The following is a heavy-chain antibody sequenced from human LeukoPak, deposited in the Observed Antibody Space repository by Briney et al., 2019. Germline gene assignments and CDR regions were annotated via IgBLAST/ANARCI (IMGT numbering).Heavy chain of an antibody. Sequence: PSETLSLTCTVSGSSISSYYWSWIRQPPGKGLEWIGYIYYSGSTNYNPSLKSRVTISVDTSKNQFSLRLSSVTAADTAVYYCARGIVGATTLWGQGTLVTVSS. CDR3: ARGIVGATTL. J-gene: IGHJ4*02. CDR2: IYYSGST. D-gene: IGHD1-26*01. V-gene: IGHV4-59*01. CDR1: GSSISSYY.